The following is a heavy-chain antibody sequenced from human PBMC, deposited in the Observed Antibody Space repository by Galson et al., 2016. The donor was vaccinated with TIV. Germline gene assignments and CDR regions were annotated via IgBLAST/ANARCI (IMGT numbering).Heavy chain of an antibody. V-gene: IGHV3-33*01. CDR2: IWYDGSNE. CDR1: GFTFSSYG. Sequence: SLRLSCAASGFTFSSYGMHWVRQAPGKGLDWVAIIWYDGSNEYYADSVKGRFTISRDNARNSVFLQMNSLRAEDTAVYYCARDHPQGWGFDCWGQGTLVTVSS. D-gene: IGHD7-27*01. CDR3: ARDHPQGWGFDC. J-gene: IGHJ4*02.